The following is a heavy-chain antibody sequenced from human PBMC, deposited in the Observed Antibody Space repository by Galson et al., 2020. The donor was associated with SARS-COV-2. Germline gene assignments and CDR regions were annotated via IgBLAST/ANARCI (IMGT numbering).Heavy chain of an antibody. CDR3: AREPTTLGTPGSSQRFLDY. D-gene: IGHD1-7*01. CDR1: GYTFTSYG. V-gene: IGHV1-18*01. J-gene: IGHJ4*02. Sequence: ASVKVSCKTSGYTFTSYGYSWVRQAPGQGLEWMGWISAYNGDTNFAQRFEGRVTMTTDTSTSTVHMELGSLTSDDTAVYYCAREPTTLGTPGSSQRFLDYWGQGILVTVSS. CDR2: ISAYNGDT.